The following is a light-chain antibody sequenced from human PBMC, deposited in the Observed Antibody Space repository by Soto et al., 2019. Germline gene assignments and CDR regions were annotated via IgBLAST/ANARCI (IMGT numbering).Light chain of an antibody. CDR1: DNVTSNF. CDR3: QNYGRAPFT. CDR2: DAS. J-gene: IGKJ3*01. V-gene: IGKV3-20*01. Sequence: ETVLTQSPGTLSLSPGETAALSCRASDNVTSNFLAWYQHKPGQSPRLLIHDASIRSSGSPDRFVGSGSGTDFTLTITRLEPDDFAVYYCQNYGRAPFTFGPGTRVEVK.